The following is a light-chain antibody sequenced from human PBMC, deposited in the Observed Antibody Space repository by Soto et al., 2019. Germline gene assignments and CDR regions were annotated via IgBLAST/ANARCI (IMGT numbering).Light chain of an antibody. CDR2: GSN. J-gene: IGLJ3*02. CDR1: TSNIGSNS. V-gene: IGLV1-44*01. Sequence: QSVLTQPPSASGAPGQRVTISCSGSTSNIGSNSVNWYQQVPGTAPRLLIYGSNQRPSGVPDRFSASKSGTSASLVISGLQSEDEASYYCAAWDDSLLGMFGGGTKVTVL. CDR3: AAWDDSLLGM.